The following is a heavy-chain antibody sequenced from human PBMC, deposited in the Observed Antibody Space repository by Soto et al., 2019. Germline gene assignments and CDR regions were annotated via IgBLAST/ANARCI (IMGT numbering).Heavy chain of an antibody. Sequence: QVQLVQSGAEVKKPGSSVKVSCKASGGTFSSYAISWVRQAPGQGLEWMGGIIPIFGTANYAQKFQGRVTITADESTSTAYMELSSLRSEDTAVYYCARREGFWSGYWFDYWGQGTLVTVSS. CDR2: IIPIFGTA. CDR3: ARREGFWSGYWFDY. D-gene: IGHD3-3*01. J-gene: IGHJ4*02. CDR1: GGTFSSYA. V-gene: IGHV1-69*01.